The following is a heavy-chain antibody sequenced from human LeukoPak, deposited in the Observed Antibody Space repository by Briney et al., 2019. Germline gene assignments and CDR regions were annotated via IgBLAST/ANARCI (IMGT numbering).Heavy chain of an antibody. D-gene: IGHD4-17*01. CDR2: INPNSGGT. CDR1: GYTFTGYY. Sequence: GASVKVSCKASGYTFTGYYMHWVRQAPGQGLEWMGWINPNSGGTNYAQKFQGRVTMTRDTPISTAYMELSRLRSDDTAVYYCAREGSLRRDNWFDPWGQGTLVTVSS. CDR3: AREGSLRRDNWFDP. V-gene: IGHV1-2*02. J-gene: IGHJ5*02.